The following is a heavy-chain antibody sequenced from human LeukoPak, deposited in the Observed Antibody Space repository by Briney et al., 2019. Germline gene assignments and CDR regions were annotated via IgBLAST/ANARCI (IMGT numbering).Heavy chain of an antibody. CDR3: AGGIRYFDWLPFDY. V-gene: IGHV4-59*01. J-gene: IGHJ4*02. D-gene: IGHD3-9*01. CDR2: IYYSGST. Sequence: SETLSLTCTVSGGSISSYYWSWIRQPPGKGLEWIGYIYYSGSTNYNPSLKSRVTISVDTSKNQFSLKLSSVTAADTAVYHAAGGIRYFDWLPFDYWGQGTLVTVSS. CDR1: GGSISSYY.